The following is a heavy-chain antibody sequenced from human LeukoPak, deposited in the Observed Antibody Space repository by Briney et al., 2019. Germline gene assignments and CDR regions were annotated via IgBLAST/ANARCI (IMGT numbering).Heavy chain of an antibody. CDR3: ATRPADGSWYGVFDF. Sequence: SETLSLICSVSGVSMTGYYWSWIRQAPGRAPEWIGYIYSSGSTNYNPSLNSRVTMLLDASKNQFSLKLTFVTAADTAVYYCATRPADGSWYGVFDFWSRGTLVTVSS. CDR2: IYSSGST. CDR1: GVSMTGYY. V-gene: IGHV4-59*01. D-gene: IGHD3-10*01. J-gene: IGHJ4*01.